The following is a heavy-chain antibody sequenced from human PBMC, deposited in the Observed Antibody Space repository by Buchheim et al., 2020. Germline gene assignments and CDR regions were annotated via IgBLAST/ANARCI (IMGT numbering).Heavy chain of an antibody. V-gene: IGHV3-7*01. CDR1: EFTFSNHW. J-gene: IGHJ4*02. CDR2: IKQDGSEK. Sequence: EVQLVESGGGLVQPGGSLRLSCAASEFTFSNHWMSWVRQAPGKGLEWVANIKQDGSEKYYVDSVKGRFTISRDSTKDSLSLQMNSLRAEDTAVYYCARDVDYWGQGTL. CDR3: ARDVDY.